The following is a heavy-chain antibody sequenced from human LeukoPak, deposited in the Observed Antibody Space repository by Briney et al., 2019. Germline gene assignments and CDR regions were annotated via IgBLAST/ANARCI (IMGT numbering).Heavy chain of an antibody. J-gene: IGHJ4*02. D-gene: IGHD3-22*01. Sequence: GGSLRLSCAASGFTFSSYVMHWVRQAPGKGLEWGAFIRYDGSNKYYADSVKGRFTISRDNSKNTLYLQMNSLRAEDTAVYYCAKAWLYYDSSGPFDYWGQGTLVTVSS. CDR2: IRYDGSNK. CDR1: GFTFSSYV. V-gene: IGHV3-30*02. CDR3: AKAWLYYDSSGPFDY.